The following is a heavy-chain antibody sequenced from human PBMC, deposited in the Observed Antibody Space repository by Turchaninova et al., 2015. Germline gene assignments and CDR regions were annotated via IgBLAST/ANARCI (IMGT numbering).Heavy chain of an antibody. CDR2: INHSGST. Sequence: QVQLQQWGAGLLKPSETLSLTCAVYGWSFSGYYWSWIRQPQGKGLVWIGEINHSGSTNYNPSLKSRVTIAVDTSKNQFSLKLSSVTAADTAVYYCARVHRITIFDYWGQGTLVTVSS. CDR1: GWSFSGYY. J-gene: IGHJ4*02. CDR3: ARVHRITIFDY. D-gene: IGHD3-3*01. V-gene: IGHV4-34*01.